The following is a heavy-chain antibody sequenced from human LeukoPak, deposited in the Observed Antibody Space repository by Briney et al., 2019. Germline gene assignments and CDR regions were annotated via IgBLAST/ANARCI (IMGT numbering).Heavy chain of an antibody. CDR2: IYYSGST. V-gene: IGHV4-39*07. J-gene: IGHJ5*02. CDR3: AKADLHRGGATVTTRGLGWFDP. CDR1: GGSISSSSYY. Sequence: SQTLSLTCTVSGGSISSSSYYWGWIRQPPGKGLEWIGSIYYSGSTYYNPSLKSRVTISVDTSKNQFSLKLSPVTAADTAVYYCAKADLHRGGATVTTRGLGWFDPWGQGTLVTVSS. D-gene: IGHD4-17*01.